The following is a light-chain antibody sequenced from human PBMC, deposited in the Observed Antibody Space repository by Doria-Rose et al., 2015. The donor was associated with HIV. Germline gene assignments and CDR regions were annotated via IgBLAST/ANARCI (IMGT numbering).Light chain of an antibody. CDR1: QSLLYTSKNY. V-gene: IGKV4-1*01. J-gene: IGKJ3*01. CDR2: WAS. Sequence: TQSPESLGMSLGERATLNCKSNQSLLYTSKNYLAWYQRKPGQPPKLLIYWASTRQSGVPARFSGSGSGTDFTLTISSLEAEDVAVYYCQQYYDTPSFGPWTTVDIK. CDR3: QQYYDTPS.